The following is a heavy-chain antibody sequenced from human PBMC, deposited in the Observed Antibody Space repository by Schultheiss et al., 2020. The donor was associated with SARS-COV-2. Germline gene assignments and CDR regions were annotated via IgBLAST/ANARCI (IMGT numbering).Heavy chain of an antibody. J-gene: IGHJ4*02. CDR1: GYSISSGYY. CDR2: IYHSGST. V-gene: IGHV4-38-2*02. D-gene: IGHD4-17*01. Sequence: ETLSLTCTVSGYSISSGYYWGWIRQPPGKGLEWIGSIYHSGSTYYNPSLKSRVTISVDTSKNQFSLKLSSVTAADTAVYYCARHDYGDYLFVYWGQGTLVTVSS. CDR3: ARHDYGDYLFVY.